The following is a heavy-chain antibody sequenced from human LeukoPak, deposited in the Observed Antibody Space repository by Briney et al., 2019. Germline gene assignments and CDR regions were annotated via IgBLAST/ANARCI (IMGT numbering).Heavy chain of an antibody. CDR1: GGSFSGYY. V-gene: IGHV4-34*01. CDR2: INHSGST. D-gene: IGHD3-9*01. J-gene: IGHJ4*02. CDR3: ARTPDILTGYGYFDS. Sequence: SETLSLTCAVYGGSFSGYYWSWIRQPPGKGLEWIGEINHSGSTNYNPSLKSRVTISVDTSKNQFSLKLSSVTAADTAVYYCARTPDILTGYGYFDSWGQGTLVTVSS.